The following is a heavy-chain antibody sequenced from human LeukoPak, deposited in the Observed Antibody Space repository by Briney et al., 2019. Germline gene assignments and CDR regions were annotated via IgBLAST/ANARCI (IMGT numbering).Heavy chain of an antibody. V-gene: IGHV3-15*01. CDR3: TGGSQILDFDV. CDR1: GFTFSNSW. J-gene: IGHJ3*01. Sequence: PGGSLRLSCAASGFTFSNSWMSWVRQAPGKGLEWVGCINSKTDGGTTEYAAHVKGSFTISSDDSKNTRYVKMTSMTAYDTAVDYCTGGSQILDFDVWGQGTMVTVS. D-gene: IGHD1-26*01. CDR2: INSKTDGGTT.